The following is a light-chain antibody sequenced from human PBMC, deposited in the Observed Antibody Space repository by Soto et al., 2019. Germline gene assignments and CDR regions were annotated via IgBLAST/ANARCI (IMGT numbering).Light chain of an antibody. J-gene: IGKJ1*01. CDR1: QDISNY. CDR3: QQSYSTPRT. V-gene: IGKV1-39*01. CDR2: AAS. Sequence: IQMTQSPSSLSASVGDRVTITCQASQDISNYLNWYQQKPGKVPKLLIYAASTLQPGVPSRFSGSGSGTDFTLTISSLQPEDFATYYCQQSYSTPRTFGQGTKVDIK.